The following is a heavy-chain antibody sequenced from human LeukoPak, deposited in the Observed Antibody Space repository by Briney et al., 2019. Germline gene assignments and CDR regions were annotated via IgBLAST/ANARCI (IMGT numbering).Heavy chain of an antibody. CDR3: AKERSIAAQMIYNWFDP. Sequence: SETLSLTCTVSGGSISSYYWSWIRQPPGKGLEWIGYIHYSGSTNYNPSLKSRVTISVDTSKNQFSLKLSSVTAADTAVYYCAKERSIAAQMIYNWFDPWGQGTLVTVSS. CDR1: GGSISSYY. J-gene: IGHJ5*02. V-gene: IGHV4-59*01. CDR2: IHYSGST. D-gene: IGHD6-6*01.